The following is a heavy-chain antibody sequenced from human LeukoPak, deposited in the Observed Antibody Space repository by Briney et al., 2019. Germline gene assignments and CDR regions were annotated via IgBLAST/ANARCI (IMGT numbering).Heavy chain of an antibody. CDR2: ISGSGGRT. D-gene: IGHD4/OR15-4a*01. Sequence: GGSLRLSCAASGFTFNVYSMNWVRQAPGKGLEWVSTISGSGGRTYYADSVKGRFTISRDNSKNTLYLQMNSLRAEDTAVYYCARRAGAYSHPYDYWGQGTLVTVSS. J-gene: IGHJ4*02. CDR1: GFTFNVYS. CDR3: ARRAGAYSHPYDY. V-gene: IGHV3-23*01.